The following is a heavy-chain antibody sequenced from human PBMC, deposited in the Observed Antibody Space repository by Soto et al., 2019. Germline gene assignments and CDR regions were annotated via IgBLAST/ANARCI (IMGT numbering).Heavy chain of an antibody. D-gene: IGHD2-2*01. Sequence: QVQLQESGPGLVKPSQTLSLTCSVSGGSISSDGYYWSWVRQHPGKGREWLGYISNSGRTYFHPSLMSRLTISLDTSTNKFSPKLSSVTAADTAVYYCARGRNIVLESSTGGFDFWGQGTLVNVSS. CDR2: ISNSGRT. V-gene: IGHV4-31*02. CDR1: GGSISSDGYY. CDR3: ARGRNIVLESSTGGFDF. J-gene: IGHJ4*02.